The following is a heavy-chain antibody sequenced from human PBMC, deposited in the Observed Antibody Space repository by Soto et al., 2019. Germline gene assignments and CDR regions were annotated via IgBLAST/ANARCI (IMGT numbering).Heavy chain of an antibody. CDR2: ISSGGEYI. CDR3: ATDGAACAVMGV. Sequence: EVQLVESGGGLVKPGGSLRLSCTASGLIFSNYGMNWVRQSAGQRPEWVSSISSGGEYIDYADSVKGRLTISRDNANNMLYLQLTSLGVEDTAVYYGATDGAACAVMGVWGQGTTVTVSS. J-gene: IGHJ6*02. V-gene: IGHV3-21*06. D-gene: IGHD6-13*01. CDR1: GLIFSNYG.